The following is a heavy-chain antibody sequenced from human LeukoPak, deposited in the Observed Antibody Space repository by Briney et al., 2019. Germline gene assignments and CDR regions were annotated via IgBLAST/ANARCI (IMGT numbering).Heavy chain of an antibody. D-gene: IGHD3-10*02. Sequence: GGSLRLSCAASGFTFSSYSMNWVRQAPGKGLEWVSSISSSSYIYYADSVKGRFTISRDNSKNTLYLQMNSLRAEDTAVYYCAELGITMIGGVWGKGTTVTISS. V-gene: IGHV3-21*01. CDR1: GFTFSSYS. CDR3: AELGITMIGGV. J-gene: IGHJ6*04. CDR2: ISSSSYI.